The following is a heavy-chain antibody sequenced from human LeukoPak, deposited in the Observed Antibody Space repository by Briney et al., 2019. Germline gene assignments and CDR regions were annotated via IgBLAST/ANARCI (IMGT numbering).Heavy chain of an antibody. CDR3: AKVIATTTPLSGSDY. CDR2: ISYDRSKT. J-gene: IGHJ4*02. CDR1: GFIFSSFA. V-gene: IGHV3-30-3*01. D-gene: IGHD2-15*01. Sequence: GGSLRLSCAVSGFIFSSFAVHWVRQAPGKGLEWVAVISYDRSKTYYADSVKGRFTISRDNSKNTVYLQMNSLRAEDTAVYYCAKVIATTTPLSGSDYWGQGTLVTVSS.